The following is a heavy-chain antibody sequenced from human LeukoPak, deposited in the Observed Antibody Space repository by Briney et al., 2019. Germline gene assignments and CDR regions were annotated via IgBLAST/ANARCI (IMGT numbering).Heavy chain of an antibody. CDR1: GYTFTIYY. V-gene: IGHV1-46*01. D-gene: IGHD3-22*01. Sequence: ASVKVSCKASGYTFTIYYMHWVRQAPGQGLEWMGIINPSGGSTSYAQKFQGRVTMTRDMSTSTVYMELSSLRSEDTAVYYCARLRSLGYDSSGYYYFDYWGQGTLVTVSS. J-gene: IGHJ4*02. CDR2: INPSGGST. CDR3: ARLRSLGYDSSGYYYFDY.